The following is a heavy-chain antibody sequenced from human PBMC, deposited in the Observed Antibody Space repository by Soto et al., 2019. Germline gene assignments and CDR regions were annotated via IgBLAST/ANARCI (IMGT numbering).Heavy chain of an antibody. J-gene: IGHJ6*03. Sequence: QVQLVESGGDLVKPGGSLRLSCVASGFSFSDYYMTWIRQAPGGGLDFVAFISNTAITDYYADSVKGRFTISRDNARNSVYLQMDSLRAEDAALYYCARDLHKMLSHKHYDYYLNVWGTGTTVTVPS. V-gene: IGHV3-11*01. CDR3: ARDLHKMLSHKHYDYYLNV. CDR2: ISNTAITD. D-gene: IGHD3-16*01. CDR1: GFSFSDYY.